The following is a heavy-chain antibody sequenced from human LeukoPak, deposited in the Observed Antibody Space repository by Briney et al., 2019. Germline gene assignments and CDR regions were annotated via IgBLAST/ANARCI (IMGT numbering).Heavy chain of an antibody. D-gene: IGHD2-2*01. V-gene: IGHV3-30*02. CDR1: GYTLSSYG. Sequence: GGSLRLSCAASGYTLSSYGMHWVRQAPGKGLERVAFIRYDGSNKYYADSVKGRFTISRDNSKNTLCLQMNSLRAEDRAVYDCAKDLFRYWSSTSCSGRFDYWGQGTLVTLSS. CDR3: AKDLFRYWSSTSCSGRFDY. CDR2: IRYDGSNK. J-gene: IGHJ4*02.